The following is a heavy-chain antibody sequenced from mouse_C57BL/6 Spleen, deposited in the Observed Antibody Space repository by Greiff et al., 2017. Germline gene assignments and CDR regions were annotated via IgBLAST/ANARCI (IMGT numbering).Heavy chain of an antibody. V-gene: IGHV1-19*01. CDR2: INPYNGGT. J-gene: IGHJ2*01. Sequence: VQLKESGPVLVKPGASVKMSCKASGYTFTDYYMNWVKQSHGKSLEWIGVINPYNGGTSYNQKFKGKATLTVDKSSSTAYMELNSLTSADSAVYYCARATTVVAVDDWGQGTTLTVSS. CDR3: ARATTVVAVDD. CDR1: GYTFTDYY. D-gene: IGHD1-1*01.